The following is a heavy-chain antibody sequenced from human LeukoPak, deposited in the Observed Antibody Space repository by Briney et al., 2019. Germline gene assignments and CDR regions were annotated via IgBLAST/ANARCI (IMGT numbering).Heavy chain of an antibody. CDR1: GFTLSDAY. D-gene: IGHD6-19*01. Sequence: GGSLRLSCAASGFTLSDAYMSWVRQAPGKGLEWVGRIRSKTDGGTIDYAAPVKDRFTISGDDSKNTLYLQMNSLKTEDTAVYYCTTAVAGTVRIDYWGRGTLVTVSS. CDR2: IRSKTDGGTI. CDR3: TTAVAGTVRIDY. J-gene: IGHJ4*02. V-gene: IGHV3-15*01.